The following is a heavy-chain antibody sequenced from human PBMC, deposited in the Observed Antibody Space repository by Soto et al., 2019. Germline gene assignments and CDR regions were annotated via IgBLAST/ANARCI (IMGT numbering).Heavy chain of an antibody. CDR1: GFTFSSYA. CDR2: ISYDGSNK. V-gene: IGHV3-30-3*01. D-gene: IGHD3-10*01. J-gene: IGHJ6*02. Sequence: GGSLRLSCAASGFTFSSYAMHWVRQAPGKGLEWVAVISYDGSNKYYADSVKGRFTISRDNSKNTLYLQMNSLRAEDTAVYYRASRTMVRGVIMSYGMDVWGQGTTVTVSS. CDR3: ASRTMVRGVIMSYGMDV.